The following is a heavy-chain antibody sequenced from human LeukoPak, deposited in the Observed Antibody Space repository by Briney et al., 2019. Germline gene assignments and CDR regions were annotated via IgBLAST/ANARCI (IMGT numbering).Heavy chain of an antibody. CDR3: ARDCIGCHGFDY. J-gene: IGHJ4*02. V-gene: IGHV1-18*01. Sequence: ASXKVSCKASGYTFTSYGITWVRQAPGQGLEWMGWVSAYADNTNYVQKIQGRVTMTTDTSTSTAYMELRSLRSDDTAVYYCARDCIGCHGFDYWGQGTLVTVSS. D-gene: IGHD2-15*01. CDR2: VSAYADNT. CDR1: GYTFTSYG.